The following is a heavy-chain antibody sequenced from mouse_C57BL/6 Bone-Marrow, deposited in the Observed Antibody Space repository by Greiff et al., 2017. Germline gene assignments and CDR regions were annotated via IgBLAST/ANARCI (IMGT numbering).Heavy chain of an antibody. D-gene: IGHD2-1*01. J-gene: IGHJ3*01. CDR2: ISYDGSN. Sequence: EVQLQQSGPGLVKPSPSLSLTCSVTGYSITSGYYWNWIRQFPGNKLEWMGYISYDGSNNYNPSLKNRISITRDTSKNQLFLKLKSVTTEDTATYDCAREGIYYGPFAYWGQGTLVTVSA. CDR1: GYSITSGYY. CDR3: AREGIYYGPFAY. V-gene: IGHV3-6*01.